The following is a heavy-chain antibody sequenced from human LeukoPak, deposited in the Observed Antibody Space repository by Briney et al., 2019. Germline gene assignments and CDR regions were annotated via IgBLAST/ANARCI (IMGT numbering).Heavy chain of an antibody. V-gene: IGHV3-13*01. CDR2: ITPDGDT. CDR3: AVLEEGY. J-gene: IGHJ4*02. CDR1: GFTFSNSD. Sequence: PTGGSLRLSCAASGFTFSNSDMHWVRQPPGKGLEWVSAITPDGDTYYPGPVKGRFTISRENAKNCSYLQLNSLRAGDTAVYYCAVLEEGYWGQGTLVTVSS. D-gene: IGHD5-24*01.